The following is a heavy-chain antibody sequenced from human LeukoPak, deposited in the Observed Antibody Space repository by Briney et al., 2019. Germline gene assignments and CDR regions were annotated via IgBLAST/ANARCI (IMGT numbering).Heavy chain of an antibody. J-gene: IGHJ5*02. CDR1: GYTFTGYY. CDR3: ARVYGASCYVCNWFDP. V-gene: IGHV1-2*02. Sequence: ASVKVSCKASGYTFTGYYMHWVRQAPGQGLEWMGWINPNSGGTNYAQKFQGRVTMTRDTSISTAYMELSRLRSDDTAVYYCARVYGASCYVCNWFDPWGQGTLVTISS. D-gene: IGHD2-2*01. CDR2: INPNSGGT.